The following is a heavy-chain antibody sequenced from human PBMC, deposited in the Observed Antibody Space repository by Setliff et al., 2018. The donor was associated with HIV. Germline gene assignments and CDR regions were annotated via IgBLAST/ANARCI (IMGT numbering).Heavy chain of an antibody. Sequence: PSETLSLTCTVSGGSISSSSYYWGWIRQPPGKGLEWIGSIYYSGSTYYNPSLKSRVTMSIDTSKNQFSLKLRSVTAADTAVYYCARLGYSGSLVGAFDIWGQGTMVTVSS. D-gene: IGHD1-26*01. J-gene: IGHJ3*02. CDR3: ARLGYSGSLVGAFDI. CDR1: GGSISSSSYY. CDR2: IYYSGST. V-gene: IGHV4-39*07.